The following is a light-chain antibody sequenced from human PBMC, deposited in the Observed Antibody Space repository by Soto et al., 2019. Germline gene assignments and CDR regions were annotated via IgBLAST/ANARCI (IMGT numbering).Light chain of an antibody. CDR2: DVT. CDR3: SSYSGGTTYV. J-gene: IGLJ1*01. CDR1: SSDVGGYNY. V-gene: IGLV2-14*01. Sequence: QSALTQPASVSGSPGQSITISCTGTSSDVGGYNYVSWYQQHPGKAPKLMIYDVTNRPSGVSYRFSGSKSGNTASLTISGLQAEYEADYFCSSYSGGTTYVFGTGTTLTVL.